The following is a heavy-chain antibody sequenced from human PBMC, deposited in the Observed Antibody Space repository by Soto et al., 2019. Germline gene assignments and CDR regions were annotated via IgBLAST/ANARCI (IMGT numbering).Heavy chain of an antibody. CDR2: ISYDGSNK. Sequence: GGSLRLSCAASGFTFSSYGMHWVRQAPGKGLEWVAVISYDGSNKKYAESEKRQNTISRDNSKNSLYLQMNSLRAEDTAVYYCAKDVLRFLEWLAFYGMDVWGQGT. D-gene: IGHD3-3*01. CDR1: GFTFSSYG. CDR3: AKDVLRFLEWLAFYGMDV. V-gene: IGHV3-30*18. J-gene: IGHJ6*02.